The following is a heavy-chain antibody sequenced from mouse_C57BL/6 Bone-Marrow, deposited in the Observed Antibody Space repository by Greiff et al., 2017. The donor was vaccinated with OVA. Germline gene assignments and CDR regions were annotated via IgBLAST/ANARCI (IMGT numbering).Heavy chain of an antibody. D-gene: IGHD1-1*01. CDR2: IDPANGNT. V-gene: IGHV14-3*01. J-gene: IGHJ3*01. CDR3: ARGGTVVAKGDFFAY. Sequence: VHVKQSVAELVRPGASVKLSCTASGFNIKNTYMHWVKQRPEQGLEWIGRIDPANGNTKYAPKFQGKATITADTSSNTAYLQLSSLTSEDTAIYYCARGGTVVAKGDFFAYWGQGTLVTVSA. CDR1: GFNIKNTY.